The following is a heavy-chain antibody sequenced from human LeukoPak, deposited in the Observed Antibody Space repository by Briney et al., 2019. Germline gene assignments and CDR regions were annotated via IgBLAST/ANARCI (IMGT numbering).Heavy chain of an antibody. CDR3: ARTGAPWAFDY. V-gene: IGHV3-66*01. J-gene: IGHJ4*02. Sequence: PGGSLRLSCAASGFTVSSNYMSWVRQAPGKGLEWVSVIYSGGSTYYADSVKGRFTISRDNSKNTLYLQMNSLRAEDTAVYYCARTGAPWAFDYWGQGTLVTVSS. D-gene: IGHD1-26*01. CDR2: IYSGGST. CDR1: GFTVSSNY.